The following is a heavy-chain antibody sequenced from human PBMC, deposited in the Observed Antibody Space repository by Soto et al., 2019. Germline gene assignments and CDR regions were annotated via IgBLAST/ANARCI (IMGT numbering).Heavy chain of an antibody. Sequence: QVQLQESGPGLVKPSETLSLTCIVSGGSINSDDWSWFRQPPGKRLEWIGYITHGGSTKYNPSLETRITLSIDTSRHQFSLHLSFVTAADTAVYYCARIPRGRPSVGWFDYWVQGSLVTVSS. CDR3: ARIPRGRPSVGWFDY. CDR2: ITHGGST. V-gene: IGHV4-59*01. D-gene: IGHD2-15*01. J-gene: IGHJ4*02. CDR1: GGSINSDD.